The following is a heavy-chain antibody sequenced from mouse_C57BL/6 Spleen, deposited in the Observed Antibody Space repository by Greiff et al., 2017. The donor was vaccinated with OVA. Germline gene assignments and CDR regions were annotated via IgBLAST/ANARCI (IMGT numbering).Heavy chain of an antibody. CDR3: ARGDGYYDFDY. D-gene: IGHD2-3*01. V-gene: IGHV1-55*01. J-gene: IGHJ2*01. Sequence: QVQLQQPGAELVKPGASVKMSCKASGYTFTSYWITWVKQRPGQGLEWIGAIYPGSGSTTYNEKFKSKATLSVDTSSSTAYMQLSSLTSEDSAVYYCARGDGYYDFDYWGQGTTLTVSS. CDR1: GYTFTSYW. CDR2: IYPGSGST.